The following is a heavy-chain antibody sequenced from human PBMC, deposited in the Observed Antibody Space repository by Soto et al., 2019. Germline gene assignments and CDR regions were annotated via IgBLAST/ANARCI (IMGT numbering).Heavy chain of an antibody. V-gene: IGHV1-46*01. CDR1: GYTFTSYY. CDR3: ARDRDGSGSYYRYYYYGMDA. D-gene: IGHD3-10*01. CDR2: INPSGGST. J-gene: IGHJ6*02. Sequence: ASVKVSCKASGYTFTSYYMHWVRQAPGQGLEWMGIINPSGGSTSYAQKFQGRVTMTRDTSTSTVYMELSSLRSEDTAVYYCARDRDGSGSYYRYYYYGMDAWGQGTTVTVSS.